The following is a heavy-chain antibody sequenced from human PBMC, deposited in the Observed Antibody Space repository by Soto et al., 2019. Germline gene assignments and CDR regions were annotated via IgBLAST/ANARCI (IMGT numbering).Heavy chain of an antibody. V-gene: IGHV1-18*01. J-gene: IGHJ6*02. Sequence: QVQLVQSGAEVKNPGASVKVSCKTFGYTFTSYGIGWARQAPGQGLEWMGWINTYNGNTNYAQNLQGRVTLTTDTSTSTAYMEQRSLRSNDTAIYYCAMVDVYVTPSPQDVWGQGTTVTVSS. CDR2: INTYNGNT. CDR1: GYTFTSYG. CDR3: AMVDVYVTPSPQDV. D-gene: IGHD3-16*01.